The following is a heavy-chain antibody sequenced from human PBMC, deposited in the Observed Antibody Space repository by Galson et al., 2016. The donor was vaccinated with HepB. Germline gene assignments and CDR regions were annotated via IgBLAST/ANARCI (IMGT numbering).Heavy chain of an antibody. J-gene: IGHJ4*02. V-gene: IGHV5-51*01. Sequence: QSGAEVKKPGESLRISCKGSGYSFTSYGIGWVRQMPGKGLEWMGIIYPGDSDTRYSQSFLGQVTISADKSISTAYLQWSSLKASDTAMYYCARHGKVYYSSTNCQNDYWGQGTLVTVSS. CDR3: ARHGKVYYSSTNCQNDY. CDR1: GYSFTSYG. D-gene: IGHD2-2*01. CDR2: IYPGDSDT.